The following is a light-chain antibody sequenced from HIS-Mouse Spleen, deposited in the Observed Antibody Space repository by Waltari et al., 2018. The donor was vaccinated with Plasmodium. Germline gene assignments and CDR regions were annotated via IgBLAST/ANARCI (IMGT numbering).Light chain of an antibody. Sequence: SYELTQPPSVSVSPGQTASITCSGDKLGDKYASWYQQKPGQSPVLVIYQDTKRPSGIPERFSGPNSGNTATLTISGTQAMDEADYYCQAWDSSTVVFGGGTKLTVL. CDR2: QDT. CDR1: KLGDKY. J-gene: IGLJ2*01. V-gene: IGLV3-1*01. CDR3: QAWDSSTVV.